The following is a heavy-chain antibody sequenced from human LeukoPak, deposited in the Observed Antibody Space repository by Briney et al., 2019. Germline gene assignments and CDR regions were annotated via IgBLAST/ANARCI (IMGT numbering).Heavy chain of an antibody. Sequence: GESLKISCKGSGYSFTSYWIVWVRQMPAKGLEWMGIIYPGDSDTRYSPSFQGQVTISADKSISTAYLQWSSLKASDIAMYYCARVSGGYSYGYDAFDIWGQRTMVTVSS. CDR3: ARVSGGYSYGYDAFDI. D-gene: IGHD5-18*01. J-gene: IGHJ3*02. V-gene: IGHV5-51*01. CDR1: GYSFTSYW. CDR2: IYPGDSDT.